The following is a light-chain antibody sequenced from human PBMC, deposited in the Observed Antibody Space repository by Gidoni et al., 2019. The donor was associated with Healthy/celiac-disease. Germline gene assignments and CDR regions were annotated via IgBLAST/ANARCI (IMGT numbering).Light chain of an antibody. J-gene: IGKJ2*01. CDR3: QQYCSSPPYT. V-gene: IGKV3-20*01. CDR2: GAS. CDR1: QSVSSSY. Sequence: IELTQSPGTLSLSPGERATLSCRASQSVSSSYLAWYQQKPGQAPMLLIYGASRRATGIPDTVSGSGSGTDFTLTISRLEPEDVAGYYCQQYCSSPPYTFGQGTKLEIK.